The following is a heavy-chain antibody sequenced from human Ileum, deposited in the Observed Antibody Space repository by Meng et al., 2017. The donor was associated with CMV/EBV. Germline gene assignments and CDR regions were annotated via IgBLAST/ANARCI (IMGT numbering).Heavy chain of an antibody. Sequence: LSLTCAASGYTFRSYEMNWVRQAPGKGLEWISYISSIDQSVYYADSVKGRFTISRDNAENSLYLHMNSLRVDDTATYYCARGRFLDYWGQGTLVTVSS. CDR1: GYTFRSYE. J-gene: IGHJ4*02. CDR3: ARGRFLDY. D-gene: IGHD2/OR15-2a*01. CDR2: ISSIDQSV. V-gene: IGHV3-48*03.